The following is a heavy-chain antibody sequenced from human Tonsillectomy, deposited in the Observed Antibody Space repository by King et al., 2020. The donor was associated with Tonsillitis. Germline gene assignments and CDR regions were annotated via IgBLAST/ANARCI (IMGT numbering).Heavy chain of an antibody. V-gene: IGHV3-48*01. Sequence: EVQLVESGGGLVQPGGSLRLSCAASGFTFSSYSMNWVRQAPGKGLEWVSYISSSSSTIYYADSVKGRFTITRDNAKNSLYLQMNSLRAEDTGVYYCARVGGVSGSYRYVTDDAFDIWGQGTMVTVSS. D-gene: IGHD3-16*02. J-gene: IGHJ3*02. CDR3: ARVGGVSGSYRYVTDDAFDI. CDR2: ISSSSSTI. CDR1: GFTFSSYS.